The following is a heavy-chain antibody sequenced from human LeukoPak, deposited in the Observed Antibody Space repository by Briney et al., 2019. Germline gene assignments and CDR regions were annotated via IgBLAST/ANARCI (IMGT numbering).Heavy chain of an antibody. CDR2: IYTSGST. CDR1: GGSISSYY. Sequence: SETLSLTCTASGGSISSYYWSWIRQPAGKGLEWIGRIYTSGSTNYNPSLKSRVTMSVDTSKNQFSLKLSSVTAADTAVYYCARKTPLLGSGDFFDYGGRGPRVTVSS. V-gene: IGHV4-4*07. CDR3: ARKTPLLGSGDFFDY. J-gene: IGHJ4*02. D-gene: IGHD1-26*01.